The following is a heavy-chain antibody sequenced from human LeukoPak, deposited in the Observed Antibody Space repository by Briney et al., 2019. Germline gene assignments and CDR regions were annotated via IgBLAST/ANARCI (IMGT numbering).Heavy chain of an antibody. J-gene: IGHJ4*02. CDR3: ARVRTYSSDY. D-gene: IGHD6-13*01. CDR2: ISAYNGNT. V-gene: IGHV1-18*04. Sequence: EASVKVSCKASGYTFTSYGISWVRQAPGQGLEWMGWISAYNGNTNYAQKLQGRVSMATDTSTSTAYMELRSLRSDDTAVYYCARVRTYSSDYWGQGTLVTVSS. CDR1: GYTFTSYG.